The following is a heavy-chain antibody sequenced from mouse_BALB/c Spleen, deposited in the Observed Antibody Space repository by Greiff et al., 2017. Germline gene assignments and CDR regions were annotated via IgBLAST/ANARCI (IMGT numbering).Heavy chain of an antibody. CDR1: GFTFSSYA. CDR3: ARQGMITHYFDY. Sequence: EVMLVESGGGLVKPGGSLKLSCAASGFTFSSYAMSWVRQTPEKRLEWVATISSGGSYTYYPDSVKGRFTISRDNAKNTLYLQMSSLRSEDTAMYYCARQGMITHYFDYWGQGTTLTVSS. J-gene: IGHJ2*01. D-gene: IGHD2-4*01. V-gene: IGHV5-9-3*01. CDR2: ISSGGSYT.